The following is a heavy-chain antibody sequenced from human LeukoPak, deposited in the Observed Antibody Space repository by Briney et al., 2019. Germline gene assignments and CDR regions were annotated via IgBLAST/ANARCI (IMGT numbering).Heavy chain of an antibody. V-gene: IGHV3-23*01. Sequence: GGSLRLSCVGSGFSFSDFAMHWVRQAPGKGLEWVSAISGSGGSTYYADSVKGRFTISRDNSKNTLYLQMNSLRAEDTAVYYCAKDRAASGPLDYYGMDVWGQGTTVTVSS. CDR1: GFSFSDFA. J-gene: IGHJ6*02. CDR2: ISGSGGST. CDR3: AKDRAASGPLDYYGMDV. D-gene: IGHD5-12*01.